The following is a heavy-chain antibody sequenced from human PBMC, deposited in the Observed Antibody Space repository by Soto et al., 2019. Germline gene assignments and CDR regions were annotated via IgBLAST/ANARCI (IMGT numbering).Heavy chain of an antibody. CDR1: GVSVTGGNFF. Sequence: QVQLQGSGPRLVKPSEALSLSCTVSGVSVTGGNFFWCWVRQPPGKTLEWLGCISNSETTNSNPSLKSRLTLSLDTSRNQYSLRLNSVTAAHTAVYFCARGGLHLGEFSLGQFDSWGQGTLVNVSS. CDR3: ARGGLHLGEFSLGQFDS. D-gene: IGHD3-16*02. CDR2: ISNSETT. J-gene: IGHJ4*02. V-gene: IGHV4-61*01.